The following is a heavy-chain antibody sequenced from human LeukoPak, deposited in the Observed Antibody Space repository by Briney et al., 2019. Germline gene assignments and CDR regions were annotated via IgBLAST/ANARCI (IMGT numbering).Heavy chain of an antibody. CDR3: ARSRVRASPHPNAFDI. D-gene: IGHD3-10*01. Sequence: ASVKVSCKASGDSIRSYGITWVRQALGQGLEWMGWISDYDGNTNYAQNVQGRVTMTTDTSTSTAYMELRSLRSDDTAVYYCARSRVRASPHPNAFDIWGQGTKVTVSS. J-gene: IGHJ3*02. V-gene: IGHV1-18*01. CDR2: ISDYDGNT. CDR1: GDSIRSYG.